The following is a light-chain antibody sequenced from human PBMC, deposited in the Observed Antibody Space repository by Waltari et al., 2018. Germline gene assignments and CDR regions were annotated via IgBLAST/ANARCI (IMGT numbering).Light chain of an antibody. Sequence: QSALTQPRSVSGSPGQSVTISCTGTSSDVGRYNYVSWYQHHPGRAPKLMIFDVNKRPSGVPDRFSGSKSGNTASLTISGLQADDEADYYCSSYAGSHWVFGAGTKLTVL. V-gene: IGLV2-11*01. CDR1: SSDVGRYNY. J-gene: IGLJ3*02. CDR2: DVN. CDR3: SSYAGSHWV.